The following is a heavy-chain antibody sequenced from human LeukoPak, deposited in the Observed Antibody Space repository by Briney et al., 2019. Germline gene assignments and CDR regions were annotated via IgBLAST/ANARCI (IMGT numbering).Heavy chain of an antibody. CDR2: IKSKTDGGTT. Sequence: GGSLRLSCAASGFTFSNAWMSWVRQAPGKGLEWVGRIKSKTDGGTTDYAAPVKGRFTISRDDSKNTLYLQMNSLKTEDTAVYYCTTAEYSSSWYLNGGWFDPWGQGTLVTVSS. J-gene: IGHJ5*02. V-gene: IGHV3-15*01. CDR3: TTAEYSSSWYLNGGWFDP. CDR1: GFTFSNAW. D-gene: IGHD6-13*01.